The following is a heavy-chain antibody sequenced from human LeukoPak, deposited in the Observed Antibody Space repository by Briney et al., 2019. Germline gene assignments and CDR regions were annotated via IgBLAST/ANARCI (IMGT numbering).Heavy chain of an antibody. CDR3: ARGKGYCSGGSCYIPSYFDY. CDR1: GYTFTSYS. J-gene: IGHJ4*02. D-gene: IGHD2-15*01. Sequence: ASVKVSCKASGYTFTSYSMHWVRQAPGQRLEWMGWINAGNGNTKYSQKFQGRVTITRDTSASTAYMELSSLRSEDTAVYYCARGKGYCSGGSCYIPSYFDYWGQGTLVTVSS. CDR2: INAGNGNT. V-gene: IGHV1-3*01.